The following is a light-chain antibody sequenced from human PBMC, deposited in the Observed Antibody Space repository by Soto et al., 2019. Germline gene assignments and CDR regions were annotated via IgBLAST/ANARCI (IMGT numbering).Light chain of an antibody. CDR3: QQYNT. CDR1: QSVSSSY. Sequence: EIVLTQSPGTLSLSPGERATLSCRASQSVSSSYLAWYQQKPGQAPGLLIYGTSSRATGIPDRFSGSGSGTDFTLTISRLEPEDFAVYYCQQYNTFGPGTKVDIK. J-gene: IGKJ3*01. CDR2: GTS. V-gene: IGKV3-20*01.